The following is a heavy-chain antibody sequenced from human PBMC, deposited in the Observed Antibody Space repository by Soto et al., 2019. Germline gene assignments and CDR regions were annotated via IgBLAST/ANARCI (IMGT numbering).Heavy chain of an antibody. CDR1: GFTFSTYA. V-gene: IGHV3-23*01. CDR3: AKEGDSSSDNYCYLDV. D-gene: IGHD6-6*01. CDR2: ITNTGGRT. Sequence: EVQLLESGGGLVQPGGSLRLSCGASGFTFSTYAMTWVRQAPGAGLEWVSTITNTGGRTKYTDSVKGRFSISRDKSKNTVYLQMNSLRAEDTAVYFCAKEGDSSSDNYCYLDVWGRGTTVTVSS. J-gene: IGHJ6*03.